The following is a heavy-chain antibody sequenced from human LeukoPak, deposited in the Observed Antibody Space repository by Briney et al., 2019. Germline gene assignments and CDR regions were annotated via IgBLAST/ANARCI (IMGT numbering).Heavy chain of an antibody. CDR3: ARGPFSSGWLRFHY. J-gene: IGHJ4*02. V-gene: IGHV3-48*03. CDR1: GFTFSSFE. Sequence: PGGSLRLSCAASGFTFSSFEMKWVRQAPGKGLEWVSYISSGGSTIYYADSVKGRFTISRDNAKNSLYLQMNSLRAEDTAVYYCARGPFSSGWLRFHYWGQGTLVTVSS. CDR2: ISSGGSTI. D-gene: IGHD6-19*01.